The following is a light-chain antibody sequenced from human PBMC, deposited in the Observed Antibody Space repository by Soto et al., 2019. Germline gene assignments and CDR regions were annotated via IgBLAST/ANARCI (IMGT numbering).Light chain of an antibody. CDR1: QSVSSSY. CDR3: QQYGSSPPWT. CDR2: GAS. V-gene: IGKV3-20*01. J-gene: IGKJ1*01. Sequence: EIVLTQSPGTLSLSPGERATLSCRASQSVSSSYLAWYQQKPGQAPRLLIYGASSRATGIPDRFSGSGSGTDFTLTIIRLVPEDFAVYYCQQYGSSPPWTFGQGTKVEIK.